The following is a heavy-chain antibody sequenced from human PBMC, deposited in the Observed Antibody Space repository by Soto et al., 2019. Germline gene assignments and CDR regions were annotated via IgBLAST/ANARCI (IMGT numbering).Heavy chain of an antibody. J-gene: IGHJ6*03. CDR2: INAGNGNT. Sequence: EASVKVSCKASGYTFTSYAMHWVRQAPGQRLEWMGWINAGNGNTKYSQKFQGRVTITRDTSASTAYMELSSLRSEDTAVYYRARRGRATDYYYYYYMDVWGKGTTVTVSS. CDR1: GYTFTSYA. V-gene: IGHV1-3*01. CDR3: ARRGRATDYYYYYYMDV.